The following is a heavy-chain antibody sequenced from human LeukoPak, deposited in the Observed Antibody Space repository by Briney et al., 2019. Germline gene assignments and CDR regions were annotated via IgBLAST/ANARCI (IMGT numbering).Heavy chain of an antibody. CDR1: GFTFSSYA. CDR3: AKGNCRGTSCYSDY. CDR2: ISGGGGST. Sequence: GGSLRLSCAASGFTFSSYAMRWVRQAPGKGLEWVSGISGGGGSTYYADSVKGWFTIARDNSKNTLYLQMNSLRAEDTAVYYCAKGNCRGTSCYSDYWGQGTLVTVSS. D-gene: IGHD2-2*02. V-gene: IGHV3-23*01. J-gene: IGHJ4*02.